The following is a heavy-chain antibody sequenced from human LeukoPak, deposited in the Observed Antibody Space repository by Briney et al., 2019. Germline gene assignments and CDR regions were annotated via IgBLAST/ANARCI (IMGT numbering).Heavy chain of an antibody. D-gene: IGHD5/OR15-5a*01. Sequence: SETLSLTCIVSGDSIGSYYWSWIRQPPGKGLEWIGYIYYSGNTNYNPSLKSRVTISVDTSKNQFSLKLSSVTAADTAVYYCARARLSGYFDYWGQGTLVTVSS. CDR2: IYYSGNT. V-gene: IGHV4-59*01. J-gene: IGHJ4*02. CDR1: GDSIGSYY. CDR3: ARARLSGYFDY.